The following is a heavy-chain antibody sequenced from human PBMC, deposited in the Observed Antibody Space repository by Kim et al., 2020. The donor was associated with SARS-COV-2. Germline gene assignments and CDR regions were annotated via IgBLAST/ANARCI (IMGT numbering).Heavy chain of an antibody. CDR3: ARGAIVGATTGPDYYYYYGMDV. V-gene: IGHV1-69*04. CDR2: IIPILGIA. Sequence: SVKVSCKASGGTFSSYAISWVRQAPGQGLEWMGRIIPILGIANYAQKFQGRVTITADKSTSTAYMELSSLRSEDTAVYYCARGAIVGATTGPDYYYYYGMDVWGQGTTVTVSS. CDR1: GGTFSSYA. J-gene: IGHJ6*02. D-gene: IGHD1-26*01.